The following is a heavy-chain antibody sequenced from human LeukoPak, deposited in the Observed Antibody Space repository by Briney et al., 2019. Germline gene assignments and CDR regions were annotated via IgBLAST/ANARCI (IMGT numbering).Heavy chain of an antibody. CDR1: GFTFFNYA. D-gene: IGHD3-10*01. V-gene: IGHV3-23*01. CDR3: AKGSGASRPYYLDY. J-gene: IGHJ4*02. CDR2: ISGSGGNT. Sequence: GGSLRLSCAASGFTFFNYAMSWVRQSPGKGLEWVSIISGSGGNTNYADSVKGRFTISRDNSNNTLYLQMNSLRAEDTAVYYCAKGSGASRPYYLDYWGRGTLVTVSS.